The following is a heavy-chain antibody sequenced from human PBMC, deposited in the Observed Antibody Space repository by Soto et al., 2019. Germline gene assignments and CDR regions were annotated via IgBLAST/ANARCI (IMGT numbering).Heavy chain of an antibody. CDR2: INMDGTST. CDR3: GRGPRGLYHHDY. D-gene: IGHD2-8*02. Sequence: EVQLVESGGGLVQPGGSLRLSCVASGFTFSGDWMHWVRQAAGKGLVWVSRINMDGTSTNYADSVKGRFTISRDNAKNTLYLQMNSLRVDDTAVYYCGRGPRGLYHHDYWGQGALVTVS. J-gene: IGHJ4*02. CDR1: GFTFSGDW. V-gene: IGHV3-74*01.